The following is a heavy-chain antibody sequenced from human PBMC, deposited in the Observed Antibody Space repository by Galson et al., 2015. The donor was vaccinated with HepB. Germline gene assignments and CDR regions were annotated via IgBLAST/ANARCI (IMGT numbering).Heavy chain of an antibody. CDR3: AREDYGDYRYEGTFDY. V-gene: IGHV4-39*07. Sequence: YYWSWIRQPPGKGLEWIGSIYYSGSTYYNPSLKSRVTISVDTSKNQFSLKLSSVTAADTAVYYCAREDYGDYRYEGTFDYWGQGTLVTVSS. CDR1: YY. D-gene: IGHD4-17*01. CDR2: IYYSGST. J-gene: IGHJ4*02.